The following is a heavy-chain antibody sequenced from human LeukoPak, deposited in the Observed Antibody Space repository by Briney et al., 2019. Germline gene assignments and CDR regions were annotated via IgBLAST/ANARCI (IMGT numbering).Heavy chain of an antibody. CDR1: GYTFTGYY. CDR2: INPNSGGT. J-gene: IGHJ4*02. CDR3: ARAAYDFWSGYQRF. Sequence: ASVKVSCKASGYTFTGYYMHWVRQAPGQGLEWMGWINPNSGGTNYAQKFQGRVTMTRDTSISTAYMELSRLRSDDTAVYYCARAAYDFWSGYQRFWGQGTLVTVSS. D-gene: IGHD3-3*01. V-gene: IGHV1-2*02.